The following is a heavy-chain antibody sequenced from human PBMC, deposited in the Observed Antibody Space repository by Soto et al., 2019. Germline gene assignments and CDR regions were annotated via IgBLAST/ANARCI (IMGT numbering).Heavy chain of an antibody. D-gene: IGHD3-10*01. J-gene: IGHJ4*02. CDR1: GGSISSYY. CDR3: ARHLWSGELHFDY. Sequence: QVQLQESGPGLVKPSETLSLTCTVSGGSISSYYWSWIRQPPGKGLEWIGYIYYSGSTNYNPSLKSRVTISVDTSKNQFSLKLSSVTAADTAVYYCARHLWSGELHFDYWGQGTLVTVSS. V-gene: IGHV4-59*08. CDR2: IYYSGST.